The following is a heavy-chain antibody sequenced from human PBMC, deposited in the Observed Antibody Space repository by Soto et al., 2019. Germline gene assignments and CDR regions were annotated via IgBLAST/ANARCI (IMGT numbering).Heavy chain of an antibody. CDR1: GGSFSGYY. Sequence: SETLSLTCAVYGGSFSGYYWSWIRQPPGKGLEWIGEINHSGSTNYNPSLKSRVTISVDTSKNQFSLKLSSVTAADTAVYYCARRITSYYGMDVWGQGTTVTVSS. J-gene: IGHJ6*02. V-gene: IGHV4-34*01. CDR3: ARRITSYYGMDV. D-gene: IGHD3-10*01. CDR2: INHSGST.